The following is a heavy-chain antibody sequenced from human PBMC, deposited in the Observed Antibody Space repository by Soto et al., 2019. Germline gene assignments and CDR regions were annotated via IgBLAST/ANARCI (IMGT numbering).Heavy chain of an antibody. V-gene: IGHV1-3*01. Sequence: GASVKVSCKASGYTFTSYAMHWVRQAPGQRLEWMGWINAGNGNTKYSQKFQGRVTITRDTSASTAYMELSSLRSEDTAVYYCARGPYCSSTSCYAPADYWGQGTLVTVSS. D-gene: IGHD2-2*01. CDR1: GYTFTSYA. J-gene: IGHJ4*02. CDR3: ARGPYCSSTSCYAPADY. CDR2: INAGNGNT.